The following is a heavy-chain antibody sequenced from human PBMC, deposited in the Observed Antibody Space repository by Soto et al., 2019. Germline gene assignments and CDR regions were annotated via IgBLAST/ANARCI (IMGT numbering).Heavy chain of an antibody. Sequence: SDTLCLTCTVSGGSISSYYWSWIRQPPGKGLEWIGFINYSGSTNYNPSLKSRVTISVDTFKNQFSLKLSSVTAADTAVYYCERDDYFVDGTGYYLKAVLTWGQGTMVTVSS. D-gene: IGHD3-22*01. CDR3: ERDDYFVDGTGYYLKAVLT. V-gene: IGHV4-59*01. CDR2: INYSGST. J-gene: IGHJ4*03. CDR1: GGSISSYY.